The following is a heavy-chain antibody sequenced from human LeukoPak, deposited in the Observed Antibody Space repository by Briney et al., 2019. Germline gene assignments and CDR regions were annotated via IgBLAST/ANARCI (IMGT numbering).Heavy chain of an antibody. CDR2: IYYSGST. V-gene: IGHV4-59*01. Sequence: SETLSLTCTVSGGSISSYYWSWIRQPPGKGLEWTGYIYYSGSTNYNPSLKSRVTISVDTSKNQFSLKLSSVTAADTAVYYCARGSYGPFDYWGQGTLVTVSS. CDR3: ARGSYGPFDY. CDR1: GGSISSYY. D-gene: IGHD1-26*01. J-gene: IGHJ4*02.